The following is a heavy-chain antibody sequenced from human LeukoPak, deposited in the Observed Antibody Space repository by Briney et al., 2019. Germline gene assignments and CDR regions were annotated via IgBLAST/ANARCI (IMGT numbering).Heavy chain of an antibody. D-gene: IGHD1-26*01. CDR2: IYYNGNT. CDR1: DGSINSYY. J-gene: IGHJ6*02. CDR3: ARGRSNYYGMDV. Sequence: TSETLSLTCSVSDGSINSYYWNWIRRPPGKGLEWIGYIYYNGNTNYSPSLKSRVTMSVDTSKNLFSLKVSSVTAADTAVYYCARGRSNYYGMDVWGQGTTVTVSS. V-gene: IGHV4-59*01.